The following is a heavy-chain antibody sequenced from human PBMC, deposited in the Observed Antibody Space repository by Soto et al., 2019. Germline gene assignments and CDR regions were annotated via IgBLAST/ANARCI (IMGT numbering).Heavy chain of an antibody. D-gene: IGHD2-2*01. J-gene: IGHJ6*02. CDR3: ARVSLGQLLAPYMDV. Sequence: GGSLRLSCAASGFTFSSYWMSWVRQAPGKGLEWVANIKQDGSEKYYVDSVKGRFTISRDNAKNSLYLQMNSLRAEDTAVYYCARVSLGQLLAPYMDVWGQGTTVTVSS. CDR2: IKQDGSEK. CDR1: GFTFSSYW. V-gene: IGHV3-7*03.